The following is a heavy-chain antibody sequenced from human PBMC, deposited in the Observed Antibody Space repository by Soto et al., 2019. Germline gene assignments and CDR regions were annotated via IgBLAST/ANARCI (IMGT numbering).Heavy chain of an antibody. D-gene: IGHD6-19*01. V-gene: IGHV3-7*01. CDR1: GFTFSSYW. J-gene: IGHJ6*02. CDR3: ARDRSVVAVAGTFRYYYYYGMDV. CDR2: IKQDGSEK. Sequence: EVQLVESGGGLVQPGGSLRLSCAASGFTFSSYWMSWVRQAPGKGLEWVANIKQDGSEKYYVDSVKGRFTISRDNAKKSMYLQRNSQRAEDTAVYYCARDRSVVAVAGTFRYYYYYGMDVWGQGTTVTGSS.